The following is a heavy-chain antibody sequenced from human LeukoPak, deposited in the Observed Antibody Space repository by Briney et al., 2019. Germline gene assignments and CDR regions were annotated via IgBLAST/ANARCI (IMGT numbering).Heavy chain of an antibody. Sequence: GGSLRLSCAASGFTFNTFWMSWVRQTPGKGLEWVANIKEDGTKKYYVDSVKGRFTISRDNAENSLYLQMNSLRAEDTAGYYCARDAAGYDPWGQGTLVTVSS. CDR1: GFTFNTFW. CDR3: ARDAAGYDP. J-gene: IGHJ5*02. CDR2: IKEDGTKK. V-gene: IGHV3-7*01. D-gene: IGHD6-13*01.